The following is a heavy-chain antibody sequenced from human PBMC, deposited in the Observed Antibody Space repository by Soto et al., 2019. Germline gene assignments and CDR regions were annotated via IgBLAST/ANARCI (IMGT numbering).Heavy chain of an antibody. Sequence: SETLSLTCIVSAGSLSSSSCFLLWLRQPPGKVLEWIGYIYYSGSTYYNPSLKSRVTISVDTSKNQFSLKLSSVTAADTAVYYCARVRGVVYGSGSYYNWGGNWFDPWGQGTLVTVSS. V-gene: IGHV4-30-4*08. D-gene: IGHD3-10*01. CDR2: IYYSGST. CDR3: ARVRGVVYGSGSYYNWGGNWFDP. J-gene: IGHJ5*02. CDR1: AGSLSSSSCF.